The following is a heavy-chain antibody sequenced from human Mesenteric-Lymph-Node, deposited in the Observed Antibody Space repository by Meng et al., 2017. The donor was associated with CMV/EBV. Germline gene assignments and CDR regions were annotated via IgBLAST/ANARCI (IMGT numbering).Heavy chain of an antibody. D-gene: IGHD2-2*01. CDR3: ARAEYQLLDEYNWFDP. J-gene: IGHJ5*02. CDR2: IYYSGST. CDR1: GGSVSSGSYY. Sequence: SETLSLTCTVSGGSVSSGSYYWSWIRQPPGKGLEWIGYIYYSGSTNYNPSLKSRVTISVDTSKNQFSLKLSSVTAADTAVYYCARAEYQLLDEYNWFDPWGQGTLVTVSS. V-gene: IGHV4-61*01.